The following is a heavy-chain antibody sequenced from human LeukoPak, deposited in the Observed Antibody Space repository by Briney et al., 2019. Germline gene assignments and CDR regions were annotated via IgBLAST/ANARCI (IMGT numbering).Heavy chain of an antibody. CDR3: AIGLYGGPFDY. J-gene: IGHJ4*02. D-gene: IGHD4-17*01. CDR2: ISGSGTNT. CDR1: GFTFSNYA. V-gene: IGHV3-23*01. Sequence: GGSLRLSCAASGFTFSNYAMTWVRQAPGKGPEWVSAISGSGTNTYYADSVKGRFTISRDNSKNTLYLQMNSLRAEDTAVYYCAIGLYGGPFDYWGQGTLVTVSS.